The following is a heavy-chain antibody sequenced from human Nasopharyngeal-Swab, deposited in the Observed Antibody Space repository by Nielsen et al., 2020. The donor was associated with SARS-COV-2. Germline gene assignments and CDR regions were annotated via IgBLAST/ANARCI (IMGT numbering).Heavy chain of an antibody. CDR2: ISGAGTST. CDR1: GFTFSTSV. Sequence: GESLKISCAASGFTFSTSVMSWVRQAPGEGLEWVSAISGAGTSTYYADSVKGRFTISRDNSKNTLYLQLNSLRVEDTAVYYCAKGSAAARPYYFDYWGRGILVTVSS. D-gene: IGHD6-6*01. CDR3: AKGSAAARPYYFDY. V-gene: IGHV3-23*01. J-gene: IGHJ4*02.